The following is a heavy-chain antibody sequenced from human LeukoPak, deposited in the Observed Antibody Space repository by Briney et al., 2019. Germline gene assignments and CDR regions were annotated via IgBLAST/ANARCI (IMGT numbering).Heavy chain of an antibody. CDR2: ISAYNGNT. D-gene: IGHD2-2*01. Sequence: ASVKVSCKASGYTFTSYGISWVRQAPGQGLEWMGWISAYNGNTNYAQKLQGRVTMTTDTSTSTAYMELRSLRSDDTAVYYCASDRPTKYCSSTSCYAKAFDIWGQGTMVTVSS. J-gene: IGHJ3*02. CDR1: GYTFTSYG. CDR3: ASDRPTKYCSSTSCYAKAFDI. V-gene: IGHV1-18*01.